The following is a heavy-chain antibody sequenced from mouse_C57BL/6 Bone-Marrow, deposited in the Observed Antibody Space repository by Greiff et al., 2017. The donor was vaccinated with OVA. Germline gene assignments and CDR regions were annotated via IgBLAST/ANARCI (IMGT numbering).Heavy chain of an antibody. CDR3: ARESPYYYGSRGWYFDV. CDR2: IYPGGGYT. CDR1: GYTFTNYW. Sequence: VKLKQSGAELVRPGTSVKMSCKASGYTFTNYWIGWAKQRPGHGLEWIGDIYPGGGYTNYNEKFKGKATLTADKSSSTAYMQFSSLTSEDSAIYYCARESPYYYGSRGWYFDVWGTGTTVTVSS. D-gene: IGHD1-1*01. J-gene: IGHJ1*03. V-gene: IGHV1-63*01.